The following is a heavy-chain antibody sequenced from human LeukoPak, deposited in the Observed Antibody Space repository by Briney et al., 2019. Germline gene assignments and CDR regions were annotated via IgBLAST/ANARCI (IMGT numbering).Heavy chain of an antibody. CDR3: ARDQYCGGDCYKAFDI. D-gene: IGHD2-21*02. V-gene: IGHV1-2*02. CDR2: INPNSGGT. Sequence: GASVKISCKASGYTFTGYYMHWVRQAPGQGLEWMGWINPNSGGTNYAQKFQGRVTMTRDTSISTAYMELSRLRSDDTAVYYCARDQYCGGDCYKAFDIWGQGTMVTVSS. J-gene: IGHJ3*02. CDR1: GYTFTGYY.